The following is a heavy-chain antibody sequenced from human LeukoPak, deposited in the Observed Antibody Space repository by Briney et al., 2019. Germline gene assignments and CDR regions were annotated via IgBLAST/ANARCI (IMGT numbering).Heavy chain of an antibody. CDR3: AKSDLVRGVIEYYFDY. Sequence: GSLRLSCAASGFTFSSYAMHWVRQAPGKGLEWVAVISYDGSNKYYADSVKGRFTISRDNSKNTLYLQMNSLRAEDTAVYYCAKSDLVRGVIEYYFDYWGQGTLVTVSS. CDR1: GFTFSSYA. CDR2: ISYDGSNK. V-gene: IGHV3-30-3*02. J-gene: IGHJ4*02. D-gene: IGHD3-10*01.